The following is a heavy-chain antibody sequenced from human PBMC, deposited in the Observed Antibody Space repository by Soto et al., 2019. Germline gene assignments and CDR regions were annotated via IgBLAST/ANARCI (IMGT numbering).Heavy chain of an antibody. J-gene: IGHJ6*02. CDR2: INPTTTRA. Sequence: QVQLVQSGAEVKKPGASVKVSCKTSGYTFTSFHMHWVRQAPGQGLEWLGVINPTTTRATYSQNFQGRVTMTRDTFTSTVYMEMNSLRSEDTAVYYCAREARHSFNGMDVWGQGTPVTVSS. D-gene: IGHD2-15*01. CDR3: AREARHSFNGMDV. V-gene: IGHV1-46*01. CDR1: GYTFTSFH.